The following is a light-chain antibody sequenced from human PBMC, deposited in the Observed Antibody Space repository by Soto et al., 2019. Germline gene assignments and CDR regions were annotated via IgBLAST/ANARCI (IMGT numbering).Light chain of an antibody. Sequence: DIQMTQSPSSLSASVGDRVTITCRASPGIRNDLAWYQQKPGKAPKRLIYAASRLQSGVPSRFSGSGSGTEFTLTISSLQPEDFAPYYCLQHNSYPHTFGQGTKVEIK. J-gene: IGKJ1*01. V-gene: IGKV1-17*01. CDR2: AAS. CDR1: PGIRND. CDR3: LQHNSYPHT.